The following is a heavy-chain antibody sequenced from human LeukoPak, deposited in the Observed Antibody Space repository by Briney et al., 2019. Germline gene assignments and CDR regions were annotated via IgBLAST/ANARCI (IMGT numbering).Heavy chain of an antibody. V-gene: IGHV4-39*01. CDR1: SSXXY. D-gene: IGHD3-22*01. J-gene: IGHJ4*02. CDR2: IYYSGST. Sequence: SSXXYWGWIRQPPGKGXEWIGSIYYSGSTYYNPSLKSRVTISVDTSKNQFSLKLSSVTAADTAVYYCARREGSSGYYWGQGTLVTVSS. CDR3: ARREGSSGYY.